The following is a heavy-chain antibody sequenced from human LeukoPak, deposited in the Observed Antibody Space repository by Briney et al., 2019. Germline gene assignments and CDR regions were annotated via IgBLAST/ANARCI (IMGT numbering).Heavy chain of an antibody. V-gene: IGHV4-59*08. J-gene: IGHJ5*02. CDR3: ARNENWFDP. D-gene: IGHD1-1*01. Sequence: SETLSLTCTVSGGSISSYYWSWIRQPPGKGLEWIGYIYYSGSTNYNPSLKSRVTISVDTSKNQFSLKLSSMTAADTAVYYCARNENWFDPWGQGTLVTVSS. CDR2: IYYSGST. CDR1: GGSISSYY.